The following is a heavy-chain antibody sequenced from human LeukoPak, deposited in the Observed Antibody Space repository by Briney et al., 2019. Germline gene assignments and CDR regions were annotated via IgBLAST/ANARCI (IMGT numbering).Heavy chain of an antibody. CDR2: INPNSGGT. D-gene: IGHD3-22*01. CDR3: ARETYYYDSSGYYYYS. Sequence: ASVKVSCKASGYTFTGYYMHWVRQAPGQGLEWMGWINPNSGGTNYAQKFQGRVTMTRDTSISAAYMELSRLRSDDTAVYYCARETYYYDSSGYYYYSWGQGTLVTVSS. J-gene: IGHJ4*02. CDR1: GYTFTGYY. V-gene: IGHV1-2*02.